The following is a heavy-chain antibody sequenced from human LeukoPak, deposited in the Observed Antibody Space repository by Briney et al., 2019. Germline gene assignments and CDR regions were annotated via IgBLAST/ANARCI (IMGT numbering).Heavy chain of an antibody. J-gene: IGHJ4*02. CDR2: INTDGSTT. CDR1: GFTFSSYW. D-gene: IGHD3-16*01. CDR3: ARDRGGSSFDY. V-gene: IGHV3-74*01. Sequence: GESLRLSCAASGFTFSSYWMRWVRQAPGKGLVWVSRINTDGSTTNYADSVKGRFTISRDNAKNTLYLQMNGLRAEDTAVYYCARDRGGSSFDYWGQGTLVTVSS.